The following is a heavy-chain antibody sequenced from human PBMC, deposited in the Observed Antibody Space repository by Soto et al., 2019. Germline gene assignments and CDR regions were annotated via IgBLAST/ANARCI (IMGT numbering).Heavy chain of an antibody. CDR1: GFTVSSNY. Sequence: GGSLRLSCAASGFTVSSNYMSWVRQAPGKGLEWVSVIYSGGSTYYADSVKGRFTISRDNSKNTLYLQMNSLRAEDTAVYYCAGRKTTQGNYYYYMDVWGKGTTVTVSS. CDR2: IYSGGST. J-gene: IGHJ6*03. V-gene: IGHV3-66*01. CDR3: AGRKTTQGNYYYYMDV. D-gene: IGHD4-4*01.